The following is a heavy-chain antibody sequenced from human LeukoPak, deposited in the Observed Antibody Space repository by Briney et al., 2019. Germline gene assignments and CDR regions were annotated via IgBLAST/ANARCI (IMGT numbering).Heavy chain of an antibody. V-gene: IGHV4-34*01. Sequence: SETLSLTCAVYGGSFSGYYWSWIRQPPGNGLEWIGEINHSGSTNYNPSLKSRVTISVDTSKNQFSLKLSSVTAADTAVYYCARGGKYCSSTSCSVYYYYGMDVWGQGTTVTVSS. CDR1: GGSFSGYY. CDR2: INHSGST. CDR3: ARGGKYCSSTSCSVYYYYGMDV. J-gene: IGHJ6*02. D-gene: IGHD2-2*01.